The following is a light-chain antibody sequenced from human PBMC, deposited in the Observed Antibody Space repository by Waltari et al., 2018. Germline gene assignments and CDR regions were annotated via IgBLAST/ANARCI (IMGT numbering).Light chain of an antibody. CDR3: SSHVGADTAV. CDR2: DVN. V-gene: IGLV2-8*01. J-gene: IGLJ1*01. Sequence: QSALTQPPSASGSPGQSITISCTGSARDIGAHDSVSWYQQHPGKAPKLLLYDVNRRPSGGPFRFSGSKSGNTASLTVSGLQTEDDADYYCSSHVGADTAVFGPGTKVTVL. CDR1: ARDIGAHDS.